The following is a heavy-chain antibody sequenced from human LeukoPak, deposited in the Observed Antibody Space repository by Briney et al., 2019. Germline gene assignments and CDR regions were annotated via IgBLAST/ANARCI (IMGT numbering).Heavy chain of an antibody. D-gene: IGHD4-11*01. CDR3: ARDIFWNEDYSKPGDYWFDP. V-gene: IGHV4-4*07. Sequence: SETLSLTCTVSGGSITSYYWSWIRQPAGKGLEWIGRIYTSGSTNYNPSLKSRVTMSVDTSKNQFSLKLSSVTAADTAVYYCARDIFWNEDYSKPGDYWFDPWGQGTLVTVSS. J-gene: IGHJ5*02. CDR2: IYTSGST. CDR1: GGSITSYY.